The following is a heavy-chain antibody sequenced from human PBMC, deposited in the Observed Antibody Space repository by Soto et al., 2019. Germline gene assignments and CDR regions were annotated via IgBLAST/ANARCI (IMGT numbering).Heavy chain of an antibody. Sequence: ESGPTLVNPTQTLTLACTFSGFSLTTTGVGVGWVRQPPGKALEWLALIYWDDDKRYSPSLKSRLTITKDTSRNEVVLTMTNVDPVDTATYYCTHRQQWPDYFDHWGPGTLVTVSS. CDR1: GFSLTTTGVG. J-gene: IGHJ4*02. CDR3: THRQQWPDYFDH. CDR2: IYWDDDK. V-gene: IGHV2-5*02. D-gene: IGHD6-19*01.